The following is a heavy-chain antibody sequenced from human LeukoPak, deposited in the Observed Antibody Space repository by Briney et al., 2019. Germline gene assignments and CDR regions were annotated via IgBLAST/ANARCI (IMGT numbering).Heavy chain of an antibody. J-gene: IGHJ3*02. D-gene: IGHD6-13*01. Sequence: GGSLRLSCAASGFTFSSYSMNWVRQAPGKGPEWVSSISTTSTYIYYADSVKGRFTISRDNAKNSLYLQMNSPRAEDTAVYYCARDRLAAGDAFDIWGQGTMVTVSS. CDR2: ISTTSTYI. V-gene: IGHV3-21*01. CDR1: GFTFSSYS. CDR3: ARDRLAAGDAFDI.